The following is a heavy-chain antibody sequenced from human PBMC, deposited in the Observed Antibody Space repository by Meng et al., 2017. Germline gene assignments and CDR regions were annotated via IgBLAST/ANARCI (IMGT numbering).Heavy chain of an antibody. Sequence: QGRLQGAGPGLVKPSGTLSLTCAVPGGSISRSNWWSWVRQPPGKGLEWIGEIYHSGSTNYNPSLKSRVTISVDKSKNQFSLKLSSVTAADTAVYYCARGTDYGDYYFDYWGQGTLVTVSS. D-gene: IGHD4-17*01. CDR1: GGSISRSNW. J-gene: IGHJ4*02. V-gene: IGHV4-4*02. CDR2: IYHSGST. CDR3: ARGTDYGDYYFDY.